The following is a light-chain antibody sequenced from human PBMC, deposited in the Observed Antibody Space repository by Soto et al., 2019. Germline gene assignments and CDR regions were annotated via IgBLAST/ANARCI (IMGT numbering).Light chain of an antibody. Sequence: IVMTQSPVTLSVSPGERATLSCRASQNIGSLLAWYQHKPGQAPRLLIYAASTRATGIPDRLSGSGSGTEFTLTISSLRSEDFAVYYCQHYNSWPPLTFGPGTKVDIK. J-gene: IGKJ3*01. CDR3: QHYNSWPPLT. CDR2: AAS. V-gene: IGKV3-15*01. CDR1: QNIGSL.